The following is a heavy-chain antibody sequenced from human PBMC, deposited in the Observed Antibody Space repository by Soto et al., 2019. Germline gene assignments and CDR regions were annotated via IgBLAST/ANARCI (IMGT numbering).Heavy chain of an antibody. D-gene: IGHD5-18*01. Sequence: GGSLRLSCAASGFTFSNFWMHWVRQAPGKGLVWVSRIYSDGSGTMYADSVKDRFTISRDNAKSTLYLQMNSLRGEDTAVYYCATLNSFGSDYWGRGTLVTVSS. CDR3: ATLNSFGSDY. CDR1: GFTFSNFW. CDR2: IYSDGSGT. J-gene: IGHJ4*02. V-gene: IGHV3-74*03.